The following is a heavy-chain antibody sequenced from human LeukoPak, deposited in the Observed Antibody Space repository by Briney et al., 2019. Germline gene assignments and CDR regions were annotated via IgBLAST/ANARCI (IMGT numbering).Heavy chain of an antibody. J-gene: IGHJ6*03. CDR3: AKGGTSNYYYYYYMDV. D-gene: IGHD1-14*01. CDR1: GFTFSSYA. Sequence: PGGSLRLSCAASGFTFSSYAMSWVRQAPGKGLEWVSAISGSGGSIYYADSVKGRFTISRDNSKNTLYLQMNSLRAEDTAVYYCAKGGTSNYYYYYYMDVWGKGTTVTVSS. CDR2: ISGSGGSI. V-gene: IGHV3-23*01.